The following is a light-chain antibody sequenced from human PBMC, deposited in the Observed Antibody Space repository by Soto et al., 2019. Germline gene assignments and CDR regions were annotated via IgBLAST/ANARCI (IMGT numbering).Light chain of an antibody. Sequence: ALTQPASVSGSPGQSITISCTGSSSDVGSYNRVSWYQQPPNTAPKLIIYDVSNRPSGVPDRFSGSKSGNTASLTISGLQAEDEADYYCNSYTTSSTYVFGTGTKLTVL. CDR1: SSDVGSYNR. CDR2: DVS. J-gene: IGLJ1*01. CDR3: NSYTTSSTYV. V-gene: IGLV2-18*02.